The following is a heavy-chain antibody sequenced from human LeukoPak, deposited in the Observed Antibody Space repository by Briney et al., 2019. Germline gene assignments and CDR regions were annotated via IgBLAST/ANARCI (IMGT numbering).Heavy chain of an antibody. Sequence: GASVKVSCKASGGTFSSYTISWVRQAPGQGLEWMGRIIPILGIANYAQKFQGRVTITADKSTSTAYMELSSLRSEDTAVYYCATHGLGYCSSTSCYDYWGQGTLVTVSS. D-gene: IGHD2-2*01. J-gene: IGHJ4*02. V-gene: IGHV1-69*02. CDR2: IIPILGIA. CDR3: ATHGLGYCSSTSCYDY. CDR1: GGTFSSYT.